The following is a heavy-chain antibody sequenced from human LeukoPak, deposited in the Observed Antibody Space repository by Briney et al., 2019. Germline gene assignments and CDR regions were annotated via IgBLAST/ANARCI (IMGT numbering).Heavy chain of an antibody. D-gene: IGHD3-22*01. Sequence: PGGSLRLSCAASGFTFSSYSMNWVRQAPGKGLEWVSYISTSSNTIRYADSVKGRFTISRDNAKNSLYLQMSSLRDEDTAVYYCARDRGTSGYLPWGQGTLVTVSS. J-gene: IGHJ5*02. CDR3: ARDRGTSGYLP. CDR2: ISTSSNTI. CDR1: GFTFSSYS. V-gene: IGHV3-48*02.